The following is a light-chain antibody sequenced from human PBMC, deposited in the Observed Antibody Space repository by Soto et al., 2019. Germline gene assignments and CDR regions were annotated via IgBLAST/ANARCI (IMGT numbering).Light chain of an antibody. V-gene: IGLV2-23*01. CDR3: CSLEGSNALVV. CDR1: KSNLGSYDL. CDR2: EAT. J-gene: IGLJ2*01. Sequence: QSVLTQPASVSGSPGQSITVSCTGTKSNLGSYDLVSWYQKYPDKAPTLLIYEATKRPSGISDRFSGSKSGFTASLTISGLRAEDEADYYCCSLEGSNALVVFGGGTKVTVL.